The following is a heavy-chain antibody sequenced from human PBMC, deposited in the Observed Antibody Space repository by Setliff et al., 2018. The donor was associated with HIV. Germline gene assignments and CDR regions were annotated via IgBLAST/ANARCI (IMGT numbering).Heavy chain of an antibody. Sequence: ASVKVSCKASGYTFTIYSINWVRQAPGQGLEWMGSISGYNGNTNYAQKSQGRVTMTTDTSTSTAYMELRSLRSDDTAVYYCARGSSSIAAAYPDALDIWGQGTMVTVSS. D-gene: IGHD6-13*01. CDR3: ARGSSSIAAAYPDALDI. CDR2: ISGYNGNT. J-gene: IGHJ3*02. CDR1: GYTFTIYS. V-gene: IGHV1-18*01.